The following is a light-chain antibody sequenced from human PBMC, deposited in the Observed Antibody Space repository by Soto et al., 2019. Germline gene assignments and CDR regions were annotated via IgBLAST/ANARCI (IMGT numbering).Light chain of an antibody. Sequence: QSVLTQPASVSGSPGQSITISCTGTSSDCGGYNYVSWYQQHPGKAPKFMIYDVSNRPSGVSNRFSGSKSGNTASLTISGLQAEDEADYYCSSYTTSNTRQIVFGTGTKVTVL. CDR2: DVS. V-gene: IGLV2-14*01. CDR1: SSDCGGYNY. CDR3: SSYTTSNTRQIV. J-gene: IGLJ1*01.